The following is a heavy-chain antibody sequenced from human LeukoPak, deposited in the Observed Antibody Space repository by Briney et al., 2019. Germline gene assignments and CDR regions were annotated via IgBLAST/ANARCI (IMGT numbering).Heavy chain of an antibody. Sequence: ASVKVSFKASGYTFTDYYIHWVRQAPGQGLEWMGWSNPYTGGTNYAEKFQGTVTMAGDTSINTAYMQLKSLTSDDMALYYCARQYSSASFDFWGHGTLVTVSS. V-gene: IGHV1-2*02. J-gene: IGHJ4*01. D-gene: IGHD6-19*01. CDR3: ARQYSSASFDF. CDR2: SNPYTGGT. CDR1: GYTFTDYY.